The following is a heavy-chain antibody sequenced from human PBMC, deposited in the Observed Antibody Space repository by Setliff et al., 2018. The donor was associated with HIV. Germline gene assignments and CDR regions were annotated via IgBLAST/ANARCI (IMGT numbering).Heavy chain of an antibody. J-gene: IGHJ3*02. D-gene: IGHD3-16*01. V-gene: IGHV4-59*11. Sequence: SETLSLTCTVSGGSISSHYWSWIRLPPGKGLEWIGTIYYNGNTNYNPSLKSRVTISVDTSKNQFSLKLSSVTAADTAVYYCARRTIWGDAFDIWGQGTMVTV. CDR2: IYYNGNT. CDR3: ARRTIWGDAFDI. CDR1: GGSISSHY.